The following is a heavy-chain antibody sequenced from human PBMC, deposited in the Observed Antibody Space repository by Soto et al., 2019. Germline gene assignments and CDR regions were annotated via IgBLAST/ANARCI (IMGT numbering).Heavy chain of an antibody. D-gene: IGHD5-18*01. V-gene: IGHV3-33*01. J-gene: IGHJ4*02. CDR3: ARCPRGWWIRQFFDY. CDR2: IWYDGSNK. CDR1: GFTFSSYG. Sequence: GGSLRLSCAASGFTFSSYGMHWVRQAPGKGLEWVAVIWYDGSNKYYADSVKGRFTISRDNSKNTLYLQMNSLRAEDTAVYYCARCPRGWWIRQFFDYWGQGTLVTVSS.